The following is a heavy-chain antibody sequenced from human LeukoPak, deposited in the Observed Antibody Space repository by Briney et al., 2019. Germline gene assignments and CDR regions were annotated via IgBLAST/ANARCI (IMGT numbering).Heavy chain of an antibody. J-gene: IGHJ4*02. V-gene: IGHV4-34*01. D-gene: IGHD1-7*01. CDR2: IDHSGRT. CDR3: ARGSTGTTSYYFDY. CDR1: GGSFSGYY. Sequence: SETLSLTCAVYGGSFSGYYWSWIRQVPGKGPEWIGEIDHSGRTNANSSLRSRVTMSVDMSKNQFSLRLNSVTAADTAVYYCARGSTGTTSYYFDYWGQGTLVTVSS.